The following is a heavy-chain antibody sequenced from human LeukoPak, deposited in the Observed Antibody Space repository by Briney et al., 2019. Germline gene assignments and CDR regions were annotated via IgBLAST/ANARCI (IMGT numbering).Heavy chain of an antibody. CDR1: GGSISSYY. CDR3: ARTYSGSPADY. Sequence: SETLSLTCTVSGGSISSYYWSWIRQPPGKGLEWIGYIYYSGSTNYNPSLKSRVTISVDTSKSQFSLKLSSVTAADTAVYYCARTYSGSPADYWGQGTLVTVSS. J-gene: IGHJ4*02. CDR2: IYYSGST. D-gene: IGHD1-26*01. V-gene: IGHV4-59*01.